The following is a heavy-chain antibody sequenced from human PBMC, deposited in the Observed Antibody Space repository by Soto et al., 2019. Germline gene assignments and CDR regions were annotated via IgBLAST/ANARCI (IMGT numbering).Heavy chain of an antibody. Sequence: GASVKVSCKASGYTFTSYAMHWVRQAPGQRLEWMGWINAGNGNTKYSQKFQGRVTITRDTSASTAYMELSSLRSEDRAVYYCARDGYYHDRRKFFFGYYYYGMDVCRQRTTVPVS. V-gene: IGHV1-3*01. D-gene: IGHD3-22*01. CDR2: INAGNGNT. J-gene: IGHJ6*02. CDR1: GYTFTSYA. CDR3: ARDGYYHDRRKFFFGYYYYGMDV.